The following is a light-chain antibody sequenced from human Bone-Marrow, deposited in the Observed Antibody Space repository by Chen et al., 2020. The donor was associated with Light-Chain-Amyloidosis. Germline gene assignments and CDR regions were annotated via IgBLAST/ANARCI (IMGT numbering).Light chain of an antibody. Sequence: SYVLTQPSSVSVAPGQTATIACGGNNIGSTSVHWYQQTPGQAPLLVVYDDSDRPSGIPERLSGSHSGTTAPLTISRVEAGDEADYYCQVWDRSSDRPVFGGGTKLTVL. V-gene: IGLV3-21*02. CDR2: DDS. CDR3: QVWDRSSDRPV. CDR1: NIGSTS. J-gene: IGLJ3*02.